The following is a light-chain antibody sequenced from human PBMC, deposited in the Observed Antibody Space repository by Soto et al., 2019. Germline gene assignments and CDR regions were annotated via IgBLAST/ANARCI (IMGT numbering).Light chain of an antibody. CDR1: QTVTNDY. V-gene: IGKV3-20*01. J-gene: IGKJ3*01. CDR2: DAS. Sequence: EVVLTQSPGTLSLSPGERVTLSCRASQTVTNDYLAWYQQKDGQAPRLLIYDASTRATGVPDRFSGSGSGPEYTLTITRLEPEDFSVYYCHQYGTAPLTFGPGTKVDIK. CDR3: HQYGTAPLT.